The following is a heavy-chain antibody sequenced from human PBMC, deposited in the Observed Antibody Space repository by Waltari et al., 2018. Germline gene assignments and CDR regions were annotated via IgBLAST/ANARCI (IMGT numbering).Heavy chain of an antibody. D-gene: IGHD2-15*01. J-gene: IGHJ4*02. CDR1: GGSFSGYY. CDR2: INHSGST. V-gene: IGHV4-34*01. CDR3: ARGRYCSGGSCYLYYYDSSGYYPLFDY. Sequence: QVQLQQWGAGLLKPSETLSLTCAVYGGSFSGYYWSWIRQPPGKGLAWLGEINHSGSTNYNPSLKSRVTISVDTSKNQFSLKLSSVTAADTAVYYCARGRYCSGGSCYLYYYDSSGYYPLFDYWGQGTLVTVSS.